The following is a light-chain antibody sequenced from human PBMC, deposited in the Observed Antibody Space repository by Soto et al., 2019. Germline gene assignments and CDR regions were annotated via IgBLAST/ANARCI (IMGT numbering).Light chain of an antibody. J-gene: IGKJ1*01. CDR3: QQRSVWPLT. CDR1: QSVSSY. Sequence: EIVLTQSPATLSLSPGERATLSCRASQSVSSYFAWYQQKPGQAPRLLIYDASSRATGIPARFSGSGSGTDFTLTISSLEPEDFAVYYCQQRSVWPLTFGQGTKVDIK. CDR2: DAS. V-gene: IGKV3-11*01.